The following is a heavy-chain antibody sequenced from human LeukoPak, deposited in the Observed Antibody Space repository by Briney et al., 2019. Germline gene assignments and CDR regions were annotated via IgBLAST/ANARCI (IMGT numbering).Heavy chain of an antibody. D-gene: IGHD2-2*01. J-gene: IGHJ6*02. Sequence: ASVKVSCKASGYSFTSYGISWVRQATGQGLEWMGWISGNNGNTNYAQKFQGRVTMTTETSTSTAYMELRSLRSDDTAVYYCARELVVPAAMRGYYYYYGMDVWGQGTTVTVCS. CDR2: ISGNNGNT. CDR1: GYSFTSYG. CDR3: ARELVVPAAMRGYYYYYGMDV. V-gene: IGHV1-18*01.